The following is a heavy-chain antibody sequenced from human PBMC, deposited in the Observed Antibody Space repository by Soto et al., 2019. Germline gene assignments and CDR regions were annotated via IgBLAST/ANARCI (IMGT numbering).Heavy chain of an antibody. CDR2: ISYDGSDK. CDR1: GFTYTDFA. Sequence: VQLVESGGGEVQPGRSLRLSCAASGFTYTDFALRWVRQAPGKGLEWVAIISYDGSDKYYADSVKGRFAISRDNPKNTLYLEMNSLRPEYTAVYLCVRRAWDSYYAIDVWCQGTTVTVFS. D-gene: IGHD3-22*01. J-gene: IGHJ6*02. CDR3: VRRAWDSYYAIDV. V-gene: IGHV3-30*09.